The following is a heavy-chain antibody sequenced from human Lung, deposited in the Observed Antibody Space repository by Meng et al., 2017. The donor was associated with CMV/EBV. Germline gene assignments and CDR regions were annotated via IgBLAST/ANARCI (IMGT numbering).Heavy chain of an antibody. J-gene: IGHJ4*02. Sequence: ASVXVSXXASGYTFTSYYMHWVRQAPGQGLEWMGIINPSGGSTSYAQKFQGRVTMTRDTSTSTVYMELSSLGSEDTAVYYCARGSSGWTYYFDYWGQGTLVTVSS. D-gene: IGHD6-19*01. CDR3: ARGSSGWTYYFDY. V-gene: IGHV1-46*01. CDR1: GYTFTSYY. CDR2: INPSGGST.